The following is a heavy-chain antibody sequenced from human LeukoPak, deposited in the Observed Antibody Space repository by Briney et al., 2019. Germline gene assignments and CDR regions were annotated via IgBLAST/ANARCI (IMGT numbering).Heavy chain of an antibody. CDR2: IKSKTDGGTT. D-gene: IGHD3-22*01. CDR1: GFTFSNAW. J-gene: IGHJ4*02. V-gene: IGHV3-15*01. Sequence: GGSLRLSWAASGFTFSNAWMSWVRQAPEKGLEWVGRIKSKTDGGTTDYAAPVKGRFTISRDDSKNTLYLQMNSLKTEDTAVYYCTTHADYYDSSGLDYWGQGTLVTVSS. CDR3: TTHADYYDSSGLDY.